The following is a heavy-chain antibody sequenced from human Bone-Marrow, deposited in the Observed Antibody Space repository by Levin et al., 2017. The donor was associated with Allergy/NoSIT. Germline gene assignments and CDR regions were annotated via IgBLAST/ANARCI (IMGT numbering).Heavy chain of an antibody. CDR2: IYYTGST. CDR1: GGSITNGDYY. D-gene: IGHD4-23*01. Sequence: SCSVSGGSITNGDYYWSWIRQSPGMVLEWIGFIYYTGSTNKDPSLKSRVTMSVDTSKNQFSLKLTSVTAADTAVYYCVRGGGYFDFWGQGTPVTVSS. CDR3: VRGGGYFDF. V-gene: IGHV4-30-4*01. J-gene: IGHJ4*02.